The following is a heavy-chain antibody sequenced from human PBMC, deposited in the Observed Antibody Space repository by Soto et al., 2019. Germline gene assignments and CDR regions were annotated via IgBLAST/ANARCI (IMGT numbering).Heavy chain of an antibody. CDR3: ARDLGGYCSGGSCYGPFDY. D-gene: IGHD2-15*01. Sequence: GGSLILSCTASGFTCGSYSVSWVRPATGKGLEWVSYISSSSSSIYYADSVKGRFTISRDNAKNSLYLQMNSLRAEDTAVYYCARDLGGYCSGGSCYGPFDYWGQGTLVTVSS. CDR1: GFTCGSYS. CDR2: ISSSSSSI. V-gene: IGHV3-48*01. J-gene: IGHJ4*02.